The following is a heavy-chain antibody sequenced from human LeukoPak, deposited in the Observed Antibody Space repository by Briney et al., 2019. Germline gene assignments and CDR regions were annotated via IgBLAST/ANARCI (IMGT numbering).Heavy chain of an antibody. J-gene: IGHJ4*02. CDR1: GYTFTGYY. Sequence: GASVKVSCKASGYTFTGYYMHWVRQAHGQGLEWMGWINPNSGGTNYAQKFQGRVTMTRDTSISTAYMELSRLKSDDTAVYYCARARVGEVFDYWGQGTLVTVSS. CDR3: ARARVGEVFDY. D-gene: IGHD4-17*01. V-gene: IGHV1-2*02. CDR2: INPNSGGT.